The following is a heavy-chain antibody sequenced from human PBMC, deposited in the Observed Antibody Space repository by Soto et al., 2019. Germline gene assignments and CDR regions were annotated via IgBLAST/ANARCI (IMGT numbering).Heavy chain of an antibody. D-gene: IGHD5-12*01. CDR1: GFSLSTRGVG. V-gene: IGHV2-5*02. CDR3: AHRPRGYAYYFDF. Sequence: TLVNPTQTLTLTCTFSGFSLSTRGVGVAWIRQPPGKALEWLALIFWDDDKWYNPSLKSRLTITEDTSKNQVVLIMTNMDPVDTATYYCAHRPRGYAYYFDFWGQGTLVTVSS. CDR2: IFWDDDK. J-gene: IGHJ4*02.